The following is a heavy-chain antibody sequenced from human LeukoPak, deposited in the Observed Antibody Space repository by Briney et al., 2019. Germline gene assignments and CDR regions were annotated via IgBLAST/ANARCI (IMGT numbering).Heavy chain of an antibody. D-gene: IGHD2-2*01. CDR3: ATDGRRYCSSTSCYSV. CDR2: INPSGGST. J-gene: IGHJ4*02. CDR1: GYTFTSYY. Sequence: ASVKVSCKASGYTFTSYYMHWVRQAPGQGLEWMGLINPSGGSTNYAQKLHGRVTMTRDTSTSTVYMELSRLRSEATPVYYSATDGRRYCSSTSCYSVWGQGTLVTVPS. V-gene: IGHV1-46*04.